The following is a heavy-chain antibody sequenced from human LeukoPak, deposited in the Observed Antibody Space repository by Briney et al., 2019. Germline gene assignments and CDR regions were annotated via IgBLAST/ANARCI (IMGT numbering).Heavy chain of an antibody. Sequence: ASVKVSCKASGYTFTGYYMHWVRQDPGQGLEWMGWINPNSGGTNYAQKFQGRVTMTRDTSISTAYMELSRLRSDDTAVYYCPRDLGDSSGWYDYWGQGTLVTVSS. V-gene: IGHV1-2*02. CDR3: PRDLGDSSGWYDY. J-gene: IGHJ4*02. CDR2: INPNSGGT. D-gene: IGHD6-19*01. CDR1: GYTFTGYY.